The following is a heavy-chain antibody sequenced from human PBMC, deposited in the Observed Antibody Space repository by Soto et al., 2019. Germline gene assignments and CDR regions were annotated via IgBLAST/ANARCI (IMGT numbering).Heavy chain of an antibody. J-gene: IGHJ6*02. Sequence: QVQLVESGGGVVQPGRSLRLSCAASGFTFSSYAMHWVRQAPGKGLEWVAGISYDGSNKYYADSVKGRFTISRDNSKNTLYLQMNSLRAEDTAVYYCARDRGRKPVAIWGNMDVWGQGTTVTVSS. CDR2: ISYDGSNK. V-gene: IGHV3-30-3*01. CDR1: GFTFSSYA. CDR3: ARDRGRKPVAIWGNMDV. D-gene: IGHD3-16*01.